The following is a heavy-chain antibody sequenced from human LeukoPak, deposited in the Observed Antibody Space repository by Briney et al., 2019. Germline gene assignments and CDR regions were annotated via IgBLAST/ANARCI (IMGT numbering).Heavy chain of an antibody. CDR2: IYYSGST. J-gene: IGHJ3*02. CDR3: ARSAAADAFDI. Sequence: SVTLSLTCTVSGGSISSYYWSWIRQPPGKGLEWIGYIYYSGSTNYNPSLKSRVTISVDTSKNQFSLKLSSVTAADTAVYYCARSAAADAFDIWGQGTMVTVSS. V-gene: IGHV4-59*08. D-gene: IGHD6-25*01. CDR1: GGSISSYY.